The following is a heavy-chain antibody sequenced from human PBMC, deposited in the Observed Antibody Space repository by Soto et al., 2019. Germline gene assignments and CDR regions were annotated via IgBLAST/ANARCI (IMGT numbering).Heavy chain of an antibody. Sequence: EVQLLESGGGLVQPGGSLRLSCTASGFTFRSYAMNWVRQAPGKVLEWVSVNSGSGGSTYYSDSLKGRFTISRDNSKNTLDLQMNSLRAEDTAVYYCASRTSGWYFDYWGQGTLVTVSS. CDR2: NSGSGGST. V-gene: IGHV3-23*01. D-gene: IGHD6-19*01. CDR1: GFTFRSYA. CDR3: ASRTSGWYFDY. J-gene: IGHJ4*02.